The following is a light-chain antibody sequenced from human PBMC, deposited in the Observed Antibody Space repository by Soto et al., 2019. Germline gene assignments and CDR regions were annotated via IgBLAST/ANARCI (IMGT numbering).Light chain of an antibody. V-gene: IGLV2-14*01. J-gene: IGLJ1*01. Sequence: QSLMPQPASVSGSPGHSITISCTGTSSDGGTYNYVSWYQHHPGKAPKLIIYEVSNRPSGVSNRFSGSKSGSTASLTISGLQAEDEAHYHCTSYTRETAIVFGTGTKVTVL. CDR1: SSDGGTYNY. CDR3: TSYTRETAIV. CDR2: EVS.